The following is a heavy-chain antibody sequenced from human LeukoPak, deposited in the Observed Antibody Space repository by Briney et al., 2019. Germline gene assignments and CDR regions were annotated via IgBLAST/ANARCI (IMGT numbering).Heavy chain of an antibody. CDR2: INPNSGGT. CDR3: ARGMATIRSFDY. CDR1: GYTFTGYY. J-gene: IGHJ4*02. V-gene: IGHV1-2*02. Sequence: ASVKVSCKASGYTFTGYYMHWVRQAPGQGLEWMGWINPNSGGTNYAQKFQGRVTMTRNTSISTAYMELSSLRSEDTAVYYCARGMATIRSFDYWGQGTLVTVSS. D-gene: IGHD5-24*01.